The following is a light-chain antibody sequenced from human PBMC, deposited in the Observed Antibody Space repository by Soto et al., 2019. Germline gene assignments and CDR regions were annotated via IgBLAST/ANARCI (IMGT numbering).Light chain of an antibody. CDR1: QSVSSSY. V-gene: IGKV3-20*01. CDR2: DAS. CDR3: QQYGSSPYT. Sequence: EIVLTQSPGTLSLSPGERATLSCRASQSVSSSYLAWYQQKPGQAPRLLIYDASSRATGIPDRFSGSGSGTDFTLTVSRMEPEDFAVYYCQQYGSSPYTFGQGTELEIK. J-gene: IGKJ2*01.